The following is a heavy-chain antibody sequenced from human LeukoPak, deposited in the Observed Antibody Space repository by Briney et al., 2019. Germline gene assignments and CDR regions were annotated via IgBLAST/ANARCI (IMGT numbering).Heavy chain of an antibody. D-gene: IGHD3-3*01. CDR1: GGSISSSSYY. J-gene: IGHJ4*02. CDR2: IYYSGST. CDR3: ASSITIFGVVMTGVFDY. V-gene: IGHV4-39*07. Sequence: SETLSLTCTVSGGSISSSSYYWGWIRQPPGKGLEWIGRIYYSGSTYYNPSLKSRVTISVDTSKNQFSLKLSSVTAADMAVYYCASSITIFGVVMTGVFDYWGQGTLVTVSS.